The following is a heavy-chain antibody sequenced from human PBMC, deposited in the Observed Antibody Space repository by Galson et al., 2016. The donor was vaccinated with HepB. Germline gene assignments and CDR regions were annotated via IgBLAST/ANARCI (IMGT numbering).Heavy chain of an antibody. CDR1: GGDFSTYT. J-gene: IGHJ5*02. CDR3: ANNNKDYWNDPAAS. CDR2: IIPVLGAL. Sequence: QSGAEVKKPGASVKVSCKASGGDFSTYTITWVRQAPGQGLEWMGGIIPVLGALSYAQKFQGRVNINADESTRTVYMELSSLRSEDTAVYFCANNNKDYWNDPAASWGQGTLVSVSS. V-gene: IGHV1-69*13. D-gene: IGHD1-1*01.